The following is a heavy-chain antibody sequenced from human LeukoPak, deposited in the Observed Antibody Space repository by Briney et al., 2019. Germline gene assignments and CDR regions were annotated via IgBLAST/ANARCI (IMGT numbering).Heavy chain of an antibody. V-gene: IGHV4-61*02. CDR1: GGSISSGSYY. D-gene: IGHD1-26*01. J-gene: IGHJ4*02. CDR2: IYTSGST. Sequence: PSQTLSLTCTVSGGSISSGSYYWSWIRQPAGKGLEWIGRIYTSGSTNYNPSLKSRVTISVDTFKNQFSLKLSSVTAADTAVYYCARDPYSGSYLDYWGQGTLVTVSS. CDR3: ARDPYSGSYLDY.